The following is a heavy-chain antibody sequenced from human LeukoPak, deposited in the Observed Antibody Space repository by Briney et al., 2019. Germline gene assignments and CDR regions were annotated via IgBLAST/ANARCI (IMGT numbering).Heavy chain of an antibody. V-gene: IGHV3-23*01. Sequence: PGWALTVSRAGSGFTFSSYAMNWVGQAPGKGLHGVSTIGSSSDTHYADSVKGRFTIYRDNSKNTLYLQMNSLRAEDTALYYCAKYGSVGAVRYFDSWGQGTLVTVSS. D-gene: IGHD4/OR15-4a*01. J-gene: IGHJ4*02. CDR1: GFTFSSYA. CDR2: IGSSSDT. CDR3: AKYGSVGAVRYFDS.